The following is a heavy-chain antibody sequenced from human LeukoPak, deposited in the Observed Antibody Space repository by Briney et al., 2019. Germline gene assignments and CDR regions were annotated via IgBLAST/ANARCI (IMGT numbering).Heavy chain of an antibody. CDR2: IVGSGGNT. V-gene: IGHV3-23*01. CDR3: AKGRVNDY. CDR1: GFTFSSYA. Sequence: GGSLRLSCAASGFTFSSYALSWVRQAPGKGLEWVSGIVGSGGNTYYADSVKGRLTISRDNSKSTLYLQMNSLRAEDTAVYYCAKGRVNDYWGQGTLVTVSS. D-gene: IGHD3-3*01. J-gene: IGHJ4*02.